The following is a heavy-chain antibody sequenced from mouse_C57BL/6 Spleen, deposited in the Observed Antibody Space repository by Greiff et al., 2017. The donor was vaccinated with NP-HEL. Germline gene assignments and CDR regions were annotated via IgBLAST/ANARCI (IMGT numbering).Heavy chain of an antibody. V-gene: IGHV2-6-1*01. Sequence: VMLVESGPGLVAPSQSLSITCTVSGFSLTSYGVHWVRQPPGKGLEWLVVIWSDGSTTYNSALKSRLSISKDNSKSQVFLKMNSLQTDDTAMYYCARHAYYYYGSSYDYAMDYWGQGTSVTVSS. J-gene: IGHJ4*01. CDR1: GFSLTSYG. CDR3: ARHAYYYYGSSYDYAMDY. D-gene: IGHD1-1*01. CDR2: IWSDGST.